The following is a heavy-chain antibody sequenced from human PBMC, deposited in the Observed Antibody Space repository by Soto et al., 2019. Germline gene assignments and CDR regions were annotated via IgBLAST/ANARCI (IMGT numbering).Heavy chain of an antibody. J-gene: IGHJ5*02. D-gene: IGHD5-18*01. CDR1: GGTFSSYA. V-gene: IGHV1-69*01. Sequence: QVQLVQSGAEVKKPGSSVKVSCKASGGTFSSYAISWVRQAPGQGLEWMGVIIPIFGTANYAQKFQGRVTITADESTRTAYMELSSLRSEDTAVYYCARDRDVDTAMVTSYNWFDPWGQGTLVTVSS. CDR2: IIPIFGTA. CDR3: ARDRDVDTAMVTSYNWFDP.